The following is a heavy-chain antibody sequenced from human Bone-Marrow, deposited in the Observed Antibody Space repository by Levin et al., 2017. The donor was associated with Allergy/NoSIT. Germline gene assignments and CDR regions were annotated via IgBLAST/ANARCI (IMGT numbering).Heavy chain of an antibody. CDR1: GFDFHIYI. V-gene: IGHV3-21*01. J-gene: IGHJ6*02. CDR2: ITTASNYK. CDR3: ARSHPLTGTTHFSYQDGMDV. Sequence: GGFLRLSCTASGFDFHIYIMNWVRQAPGKGLEWLSSITTASNYKYYTDSVKGRFTISRDNGKKSLYLQMNSLRAEDTAVYYCARSHPLTGTTHFSYQDGMDVWGQGTTVTVSS. D-gene: IGHD1/OR15-1a*01.